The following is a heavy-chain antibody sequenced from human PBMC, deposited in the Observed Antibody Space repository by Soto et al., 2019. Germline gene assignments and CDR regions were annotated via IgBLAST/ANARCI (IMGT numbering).Heavy chain of an antibody. CDR2: IHGDGSDT. J-gene: IGHJ3*02. CDR3: ARGWPAVSAADVFDN. Sequence: HPGGSLRLSCAASGLTFSKYWMTWVRQAPGKGLVWVSRIHGDGSDTSYADSVRGRFTISRDNAKNTLYLQMNNLKVEDTAVYYCARGWPAVSAADVFDNWGQGTMVTVSS. V-gene: IGHV3-74*01. D-gene: IGHD6-19*01. CDR1: GLTFSKYW.